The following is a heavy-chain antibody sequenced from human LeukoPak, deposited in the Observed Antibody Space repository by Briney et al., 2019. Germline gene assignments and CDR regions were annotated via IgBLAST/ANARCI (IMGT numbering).Heavy chain of an antibody. D-gene: IGHD4-17*01. Sequence: SETLSLTCTVSGGSISSYYWTWIRQPPGKGLEWIGEINHSGSTNYNPSLKSRVTISVDTSKNQFSLKLSSVTAADTAVYYCARRRRGNHYGDYRPFDYWGQGTLVTVSS. V-gene: IGHV4-34*01. J-gene: IGHJ4*02. CDR1: GGSISSYY. CDR3: ARRRRGNHYGDYRPFDY. CDR2: INHSGST.